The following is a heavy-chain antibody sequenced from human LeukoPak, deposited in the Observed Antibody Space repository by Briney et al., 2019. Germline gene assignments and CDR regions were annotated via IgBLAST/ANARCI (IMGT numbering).Heavy chain of an antibody. CDR2: ISSSSSYI. CDR3: AKEGPYGSGRSYYYMDV. V-gene: IGHV3-21*04. Sequence: GGSLRLSCAASGFTFSSYSMNWVRQAPGKGLEWVSSISSSSSYIYYADSVKGRFTISRDNSKNTLYLQMNSLRAEDTAVYYCAKEGPYGSGRSYYYMDVWGKGTTVTVSS. D-gene: IGHD3-10*01. CDR1: GFTFSSYS. J-gene: IGHJ6*03.